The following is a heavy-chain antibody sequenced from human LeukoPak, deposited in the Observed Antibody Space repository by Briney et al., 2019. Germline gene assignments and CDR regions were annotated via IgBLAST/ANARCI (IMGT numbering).Heavy chain of an antibody. CDR1: GFTFSSYS. Sequence: GGSLRLSCAASGFTFSSYSMNWVRQAPGKGLEWVSSISSSSSYIYYADSVKGRFTISRDNAKNSLYLQMNSLRAEDTAVYYCARAPLGYCSGGSCYDLDYWGEGTLVTVSS. CDR2: ISSSSSYI. V-gene: IGHV3-21*01. J-gene: IGHJ4*02. D-gene: IGHD2-15*01. CDR3: ARAPLGYCSGGSCYDLDY.